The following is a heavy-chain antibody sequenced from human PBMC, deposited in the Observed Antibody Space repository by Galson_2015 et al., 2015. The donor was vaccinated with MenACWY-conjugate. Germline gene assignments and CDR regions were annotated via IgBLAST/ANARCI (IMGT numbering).Heavy chain of an antibody. V-gene: IGHV3-23*01. J-gene: IGHJ4*02. Sequence: SLRLSCAASGFTFSSYAMSWVRQAPGKGLEWVSAINGSGGSTYYADSVKGRFTISRDNSKNTLYLQMNSLRAEDTAVYYCAKGLAVAGTIPFDYWGQGALVTVSS. D-gene: IGHD6-19*01. CDR3: AKGLAVAGTIPFDY. CDR1: GFTFSSYA. CDR2: INGSGGST.